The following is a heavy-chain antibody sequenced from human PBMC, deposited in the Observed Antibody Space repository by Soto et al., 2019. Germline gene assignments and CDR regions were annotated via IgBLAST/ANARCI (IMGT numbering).Heavy chain of an antibody. J-gene: IGHJ5*02. CDR2: IIPIFGTA. CDR1: VCTISSYA. D-gene: IGHD6-19*01. CDR3: ARMYSSGWYGGWFDP. Sequence: ASVKVSCKTSVCTISSYAISWVRQAPGQGLEWMGGIIPIFGTANYAQKFQGRVTITADESTSTAYMELSSLRSEDTAVYFCARMYSSGWYGGWFDPWGQGTLVTVSS. V-gene: IGHV1-69*13.